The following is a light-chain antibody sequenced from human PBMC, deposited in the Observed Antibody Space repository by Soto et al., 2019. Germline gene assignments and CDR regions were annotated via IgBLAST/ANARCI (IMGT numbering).Light chain of an antibody. V-gene: IGKV3-15*01. Sequence: EIVMTQSPDSMSVSPGDGATLSCRASQSVASNVAWYQQKPGQGPRLLIHGASTRAVGVPARFSGSGSGTDFTLTISSLQSEDSAVYYCQQYHNWPPQYTFGQGTKLQIK. CDR1: QSVASN. CDR3: QQYHNWPPQYT. CDR2: GAS. J-gene: IGKJ2*01.